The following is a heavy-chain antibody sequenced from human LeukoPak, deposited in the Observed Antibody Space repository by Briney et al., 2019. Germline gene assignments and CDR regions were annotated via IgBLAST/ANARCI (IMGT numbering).Heavy chain of an antibody. Sequence: GGSLRLSCAASGFTFSSYGMSWVRQAPGKGLEWVGRIKSKTDGGTTDYAAPVKGRFTISRDDSKNTLYLQMNSLKTEDTAVYYCTRDRGVVVTARYFDYWGQGTLVTVSS. J-gene: IGHJ4*02. CDR2: IKSKTDGGTT. CDR1: GFTFSSYG. D-gene: IGHD2-21*02. V-gene: IGHV3-15*01. CDR3: TRDRGVVVTARYFDY.